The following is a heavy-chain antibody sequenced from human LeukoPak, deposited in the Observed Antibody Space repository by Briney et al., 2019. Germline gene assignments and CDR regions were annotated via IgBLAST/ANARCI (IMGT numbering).Heavy chain of an antibody. CDR1: GFTFDDYA. Sequence: GGSLRLSCAASGFTFDDYAMHWVRQAPGKGLEWVSGISWNSGSIGYADSVKGRFTISRDNAKNSLYLQMNSLRAEDTALYYCAKGALVAAAGKGIDYWGQGTLVSVSS. CDR2: ISWNSGSI. D-gene: IGHD6-13*01. CDR3: AKGALVAAAGKGIDY. V-gene: IGHV3-9*01. J-gene: IGHJ4*02.